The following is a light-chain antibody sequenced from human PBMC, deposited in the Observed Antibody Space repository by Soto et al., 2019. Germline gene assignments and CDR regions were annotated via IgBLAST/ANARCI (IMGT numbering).Light chain of an antibody. Sequence: QSALTQPPSVSGAPGQRVTISCTGSGXNIGAGFDVHWYQQLPGTAPKLLIYGDKNRPSGVPDRFSGSKSGTSASLAITGLQAEDEADYYCQSYDSSLNEAFGTGTKVTVL. CDR2: GDK. J-gene: IGLJ1*01. CDR3: QSYDSSLNEA. V-gene: IGLV1-40*01. CDR1: GXNIGAGFD.